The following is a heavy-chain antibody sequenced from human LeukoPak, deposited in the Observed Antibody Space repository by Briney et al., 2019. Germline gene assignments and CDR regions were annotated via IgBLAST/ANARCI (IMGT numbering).Heavy chain of an antibody. CDR3: ARVDYYGSGSYYNLGSHYYYYYMDV. J-gene: IGHJ6*03. V-gene: IGHV1-18*01. D-gene: IGHD3-10*01. CDR1: GYTFTSYG. CDR2: ISAYNGNT. Sequence: GASVKVSCKASGYTFTSYGISWVRQAPGQGLEWMGWISAYNGNTNYAQKLQGRVTMTTDTSTSTAYMELRSLRSDDTAVYYCARVDYYGSGSYYNLGSHYYYYYMDVWGKGTTVTISS.